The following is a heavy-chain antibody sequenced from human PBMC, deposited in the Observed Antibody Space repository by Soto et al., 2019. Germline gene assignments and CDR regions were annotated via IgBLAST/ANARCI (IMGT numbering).Heavy chain of an antibody. CDR3: AKDRHPDGVWDIDW. CDR1: GFSFHEYT. Sequence: EVHLLESGGDLVRPGGSLRLSCAASGFSFHEYTMNWVRQAPGKGLEWLSGIYGAASGIYYADSVKGRFTISRDNSRNTVYLQMNNLGAEDTAVYYCAKDRHPDGVWDIDWWGQGARVTVSS. V-gene: IGHV3-23*01. J-gene: IGHJ4*02. D-gene: IGHD4-17*01. CDR2: IYGAASGI.